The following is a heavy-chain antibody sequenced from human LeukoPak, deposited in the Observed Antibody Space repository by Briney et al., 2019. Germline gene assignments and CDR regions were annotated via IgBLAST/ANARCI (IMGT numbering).Heavy chain of an antibody. CDR3: AKEGRGYSGYDTGVVTT. J-gene: IGHJ5*02. D-gene: IGHD5-12*01. V-gene: IGHV3-23*01. CDR1: GFTFSSYA. Sequence: GGSLRLSCAASGFTFSSYAMSWVRQAPGKGLEWVSAISGSGGSTYYEDSVKGRFTISRDNSKNTLYLQMNSLRAEDPAVYYCAKEGRGYSGYDTGVVTTWGQGTLVTVSS. CDR2: ISGSGGST.